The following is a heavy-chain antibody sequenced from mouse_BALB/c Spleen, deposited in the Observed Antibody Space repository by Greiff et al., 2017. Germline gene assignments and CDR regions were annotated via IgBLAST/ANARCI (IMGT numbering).Heavy chain of an antibody. CDR3: ARIYDYDFDY. D-gene: IGHD2-4*01. CDR1: GFNIKDYY. Sequence: VQLKQSGAELVRPGALVKLSCKASGFNIKDYYMHWVKQRPEQGLEWIGWIDPENGNTIYDPKFQGKASITADTSSNTAYLQLSSLTSEDTAVYYCARIYDYDFDYWGQGTTLTVSS. V-gene: IGHV14-1*02. J-gene: IGHJ2*01. CDR2: IDPENGNT.